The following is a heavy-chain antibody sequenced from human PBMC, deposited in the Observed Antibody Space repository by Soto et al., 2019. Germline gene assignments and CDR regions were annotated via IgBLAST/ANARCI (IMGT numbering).Heavy chain of an antibody. J-gene: IGHJ4*02. CDR3: AKDRIAVAGRSPRPSYFDY. D-gene: IGHD6-19*01. Sequence: QVQLVESGGGVVQPGRSLRLSCAASGFTFSSYGMHWVRQAPGKGLEWVAVISYDGSNKYYADSVKGRFTISRDNSKNTLYLQMNSLRAEDTAVYYCAKDRIAVAGRSPRPSYFDYWGQGTLVTVSS. CDR1: GFTFSSYG. V-gene: IGHV3-30*18. CDR2: ISYDGSNK.